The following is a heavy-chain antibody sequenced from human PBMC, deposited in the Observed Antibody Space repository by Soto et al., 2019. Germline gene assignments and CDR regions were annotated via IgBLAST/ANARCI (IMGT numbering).Heavy chain of an antibody. Sequence: QVQLQESGPGLVKPSGTLSLTCAVSGGSISSSNWWSWVRQPPGKGLEWIGEIYHSGSTNYNPSLKSLVTISVDKSKNQFSLQLSSVTAADTAVYYCARDHGVWLVRYYYYGMDVWGQGTTVTVSS. CDR3: ARDHGVWLVRYYYYGMDV. D-gene: IGHD6-19*01. CDR2: IYHSGST. CDR1: GGSISSSNW. J-gene: IGHJ6*02. V-gene: IGHV4-4*02.